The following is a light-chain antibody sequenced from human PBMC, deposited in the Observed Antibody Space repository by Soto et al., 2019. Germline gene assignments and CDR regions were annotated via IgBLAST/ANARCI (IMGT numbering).Light chain of an antibody. CDR1: YSNIGNNY. CDR3: GTWDSSLSSWV. CDR2: DNN. Sequence: QSVLTQPPSVSAAPGQRVTVSCSGSYSNIGNNYVSWYQQFPGTAPKLLIYDNNKRPSGTPDRFSGSKSGTSATLCTTGLQTGDEADYYCGTWDSSLSSWVFGGGTKVTVL. J-gene: IGLJ3*02. V-gene: IGLV1-51*01.